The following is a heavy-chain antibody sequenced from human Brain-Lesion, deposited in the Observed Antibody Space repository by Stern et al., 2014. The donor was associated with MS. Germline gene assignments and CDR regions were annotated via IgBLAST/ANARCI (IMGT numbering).Heavy chain of an antibody. D-gene: IGHD3-3*01. V-gene: IGHV1-2*02. CDR2: INPNTGGT. CDR3: ARDQRGITIFGVVTDYYYLGMDV. Sequence: VQLLESGAEVKKPGASVKVSCKTSGYIFTGYYIHWVRQAPGQGLEWMAWINPNTGGTKYAQKFQGRVTMSRDTSISTAYVELGSLTSDDTAVYYCARDQRGITIFGVVTDYYYLGMDVWGQGTTVTVSS. CDR1: GYIFTGYY. J-gene: IGHJ6*02.